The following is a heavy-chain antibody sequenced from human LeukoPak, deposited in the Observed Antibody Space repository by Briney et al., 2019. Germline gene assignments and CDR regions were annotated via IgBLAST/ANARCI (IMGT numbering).Heavy chain of an antibody. D-gene: IGHD2-2*01. CDR1: RFAFHNYA. Sequence: GGSLRLSCAASRFAFHNYAMTWIRQAPERGLEWVSSISVDGGNIKYADSAKGRFTISRDNSKGTLYLQMNSLRAEDTAVFYCAKDGCSATSCYSHYWGQGTLVTVSS. CDR2: ISVDGGNI. V-gene: IGHV3-23*01. J-gene: IGHJ4*02. CDR3: AKDGCSATSCYSHY.